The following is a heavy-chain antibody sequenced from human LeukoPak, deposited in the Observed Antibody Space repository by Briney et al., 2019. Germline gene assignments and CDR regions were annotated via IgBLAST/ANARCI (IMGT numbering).Heavy chain of an antibody. CDR3: ARDRNYDSGSYGIGWFDP. CDR1: GYTFTAYY. V-gene: IGHV1-2*02. J-gene: IGHJ5*02. D-gene: IGHD3-10*01. Sequence: GASVKVSCKAPGYTFTAYYMHWVRQAPGQGLEWMGWINPNSGNTNYAQKFQGRVTMTTDTSISTAYMELSRLRSDDTAVYYCARDRNYDSGSYGIGWFDPWGQGTLVTVSS. CDR2: INPNSGNT.